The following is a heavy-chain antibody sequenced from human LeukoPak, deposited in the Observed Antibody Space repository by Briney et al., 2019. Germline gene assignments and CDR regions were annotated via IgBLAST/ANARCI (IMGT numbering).Heavy chain of an antibody. CDR3: ARGKTMIVVVTPYFDY. V-gene: IGHV5-51*01. J-gene: IGHJ4*02. CDR1: GYSFTSYW. CDR2: IYPGDSDT. D-gene: IGHD3-22*01. Sequence: GESLKISCKGSGYSFTSYWIGWVRQMPGKGLEWMGIIYPGDSDTRYSPSFQGQVTISADKSISTAYLQWSSLKASDTAMYYCARGKTMIVVVTPYFDYWGQGTLVTVSS.